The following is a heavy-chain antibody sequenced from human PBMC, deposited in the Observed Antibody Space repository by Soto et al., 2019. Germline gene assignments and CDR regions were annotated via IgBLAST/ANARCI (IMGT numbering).Heavy chain of an antibody. J-gene: IGHJ5*02. V-gene: IGHV4-61*08. Sequence: QVQLQESGPGLVKPSETLSLTCSVSGDSVRSNVYYWSWIRQPPGKGLEWIAYISHSGTTKSNPSLKSPVTVSVYTSKNQFSLKLNFVTAADTAMYYCARVSFYYDSSGYPVAWFDPWGQGTLVTVSS. CDR2: ISHSGTT. D-gene: IGHD3-22*01. CDR3: ARVSFYYDSSGYPVAWFDP. CDR1: GDSVRSNVYY.